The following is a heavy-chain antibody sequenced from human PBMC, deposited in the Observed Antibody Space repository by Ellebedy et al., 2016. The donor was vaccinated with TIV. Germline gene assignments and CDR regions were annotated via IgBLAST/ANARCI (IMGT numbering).Heavy chain of an antibody. V-gene: IGHV1-18*01. J-gene: IGHJ4*02. CDR2: ISAYNGNT. CDR3: ARVEARGRLGSKGIDY. D-gene: IGHD3-16*01. CDR1: GYTFTSYG. Sequence: AASVKVSCKASGYTFTSYGISWVRQAPGQGLEWMGWISAYNGNTNYAQKLQGRVTMTTDTSTSTAYMELRSLRSDDTAVYYCARVEARGRLGSKGIDYWGQGTLVTVSS.